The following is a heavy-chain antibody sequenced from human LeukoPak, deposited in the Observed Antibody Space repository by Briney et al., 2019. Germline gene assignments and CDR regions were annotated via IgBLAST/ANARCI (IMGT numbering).Heavy chain of an antibody. Sequence: PGGSLRLSCXASXFTFSSYAMSWVRQAPGKGLEWFSAISGSGGSTYYADSVKGRFTISRDNSKNTLYLQMTSLRAEDTAVYYCAKDPIAAAGMGAFDIWGQGTMVTVSS. CDR3: AKDPIAAAGMGAFDI. V-gene: IGHV3-23*01. J-gene: IGHJ3*02. CDR2: ISGSGGST. CDR1: XFTFSSYA. D-gene: IGHD6-13*01.